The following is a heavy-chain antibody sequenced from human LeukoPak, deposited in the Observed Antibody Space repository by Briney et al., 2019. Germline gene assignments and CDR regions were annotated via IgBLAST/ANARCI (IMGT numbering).Heavy chain of an antibody. Sequence: GGSLRLSCAASGFTFSSYEMNWVRQAPGKGLEWVSYISSSGSTIYYADSVKGRFTISRDNAKNSLYLQMNGLRAEDTAVYYCARDDYGGNYNWFDPWGQGTLVTVSS. CDR2: ISSSGSTI. CDR1: GFTFSSYE. J-gene: IGHJ5*02. D-gene: IGHD4-23*01. CDR3: ARDDYGGNYNWFDP. V-gene: IGHV3-48*03.